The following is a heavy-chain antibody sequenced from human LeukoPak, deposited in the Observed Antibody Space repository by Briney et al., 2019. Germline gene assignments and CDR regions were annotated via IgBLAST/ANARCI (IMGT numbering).Heavy chain of an antibody. Sequence: KASETLSLTCTVSGGSISSSSYYWGWIRQPPGKGLEWIGSIYYSGSTYYNPSLKSRVTISVDTSKNQFSLKLSSVTAADTAVYYCATTTIRLGFWGQGTLVTVSS. CDR2: IYYSGST. V-gene: IGHV4-39*07. D-gene: IGHD1-26*01. CDR1: GGSISSSSYY. J-gene: IGHJ4*02. CDR3: ATTTIRLGF.